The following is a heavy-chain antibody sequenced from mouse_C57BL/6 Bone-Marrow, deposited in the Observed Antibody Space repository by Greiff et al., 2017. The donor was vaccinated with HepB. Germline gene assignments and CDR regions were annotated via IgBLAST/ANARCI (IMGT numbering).Heavy chain of an antibody. CDR2: IRNKANNHAT. CDR3: TRTHYYGSGYVFDY. CDR1: GFTFSDAW. Sequence: EVHLVESGGGLVQPGGSMKLSCAASGFTFSDAWMDWVRQSPEKGLEWVAEIRNKANNHATHYAESVKGRFTISRDDSKSSVYLQMNSLRAEDTGIYYCTRTHYYGSGYVFDYWGQGTTLTVAS. V-gene: IGHV6-6*01. D-gene: IGHD1-1*01. J-gene: IGHJ2*01.